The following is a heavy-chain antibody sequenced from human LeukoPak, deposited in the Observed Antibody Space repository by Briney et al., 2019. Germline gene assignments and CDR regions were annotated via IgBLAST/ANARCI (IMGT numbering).Heavy chain of an antibody. CDR2: TRNKANSYTT. Sequence: GGSLRLSCAASGXTFSSHWMNWVRQAPGKGLEWVGRTRNKANSYTTEYAASVKGRFTISRDDSKNSLYLQMNSLKTEDTAVYYCASFVVGWGQGTLVTVSS. J-gene: IGHJ1*01. CDR3: ASFVVG. CDR1: GXTFSSHW. D-gene: IGHD2-15*01. V-gene: IGHV3-72*01.